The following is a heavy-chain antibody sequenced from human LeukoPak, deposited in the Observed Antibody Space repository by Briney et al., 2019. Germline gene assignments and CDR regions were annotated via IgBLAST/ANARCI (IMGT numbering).Heavy chain of an antibody. J-gene: IGHJ3*02. D-gene: IGHD3-9*01. V-gene: IGHV4-39*07. CDR3: AREGRFDGAFDI. CDR1: GGSISSSSYY. CDR2: IYYSGST. Sequence: ASETLSLTCTVSGGSISSSSYYWGWIRQPPGKGLEWIGSIYYSGSTYYNPSLKSRVTISVDTSKNQFSLKLSSVTAADTAVYYCAREGRFDGAFDIWGQGAMVTVSS.